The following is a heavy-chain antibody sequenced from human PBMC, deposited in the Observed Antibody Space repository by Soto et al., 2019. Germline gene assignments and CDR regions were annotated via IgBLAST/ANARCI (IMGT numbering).Heavy chain of an antibody. CDR3: ASLHPLGDY. CDR1: CCSLSRGGYY. J-gene: IGHJ4*02. Sequence: SETPSPPRTVSCCSLSRGGYYLRWIRQHPGKGLEWIGYIYYSGSTYYNPSLKSRVTISVDTSKNQFSLKLSSVTAADTAVYYCASLHPLGDYWGQGTLVTVSS. D-gene: IGHD3-16*01. CDR2: IYYSGST. V-gene: IGHV4-31*02.